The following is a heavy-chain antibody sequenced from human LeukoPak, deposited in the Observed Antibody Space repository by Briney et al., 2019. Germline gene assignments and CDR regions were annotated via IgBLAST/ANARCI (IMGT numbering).Heavy chain of an antibody. CDR2: ISGSGGST. CDR1: GFTFSSCV. V-gene: IGHV3-23*01. CDR3: AKDWRRGYSYGFDY. J-gene: IGHJ4*02. D-gene: IGHD5-18*01. Sequence: PGGSLRLSCAASGFTFSSCVMSWVRQAPGKGLEWVSAISGSGGSTYYADSVKGRFTISRDNSKNTLYLQMNSLRAEDTAVYYCAKDWRRGYSYGFDYWGQGTLVTVSS.